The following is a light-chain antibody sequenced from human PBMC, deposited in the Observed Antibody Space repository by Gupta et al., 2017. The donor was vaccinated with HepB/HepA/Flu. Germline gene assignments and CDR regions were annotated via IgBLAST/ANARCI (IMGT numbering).Light chain of an antibody. J-gene: IGKJ4*01. CDR3: QHYDDSIPLS. V-gene: IGKV3-20*01. CDR2: GAS. CDR1: QSFTRGY. Sequence: EIVSTQSPGTLSLSPGERATLSCRASQSFTRGYLAWYQQKPGQAPRLLIYGASSRDAGIPDRFSGSEYGTDFTLTINRREPEDFAVYYCQHYDDSIPLSFGGGTKVEMK.